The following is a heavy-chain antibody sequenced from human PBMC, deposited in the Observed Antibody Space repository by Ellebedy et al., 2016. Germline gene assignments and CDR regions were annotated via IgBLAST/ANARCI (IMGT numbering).Heavy chain of an antibody. D-gene: IGHD2-8*01. J-gene: IGHJ4*02. CDR2: ISGSGGST. CDR3: ALGYCTNGVCYNFDY. V-gene: IGHV3-23*01. Sequence: GESLKISCAASGFTFSSYAMSWVRQAPGKGLEWVSAISGSGGSTYYADSVKGRFTISRDNSKNTLYLQMNSLRAEDTAVYYCALGYCTNGVCYNFDYWGQGTLVTVSS. CDR1: GFTFSSYA.